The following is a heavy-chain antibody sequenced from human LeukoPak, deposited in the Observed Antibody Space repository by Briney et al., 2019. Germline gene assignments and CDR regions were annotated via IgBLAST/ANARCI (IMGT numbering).Heavy chain of an antibody. Sequence: GRSLRLSCAASGFTFSSYGMHWVRQAPGKGLEWVAVISYDGSNKYYADSVKGRFTISRDNSKNALYLQMNSLRAEDTAVYYCAKGRYSDYSGFFLEFESWGQGTQVSVSS. D-gene: IGHD5-12*01. V-gene: IGHV3-30*18. CDR2: ISYDGSNK. CDR3: AKGRYSDYSGFFLEFES. J-gene: IGHJ4*02. CDR1: GFTFSSYG.